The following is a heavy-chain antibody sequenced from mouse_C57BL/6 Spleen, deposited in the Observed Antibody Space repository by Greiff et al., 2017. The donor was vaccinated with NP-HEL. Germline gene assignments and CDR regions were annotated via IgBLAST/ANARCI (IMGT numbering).Heavy chain of an antibody. Sequence: VQLQQPGAELVRPGTSVKLSCKASGYTFTSYWMHWVKQRPGQGLEWIGVIDPSDSYTNYNQKFKGKATLTVDTSSSTAYMQLSSLTSEDSAVYYCARRDNYYGMGAFDYWGQGTTLTVSS. CDR3: ARRDNYYGMGAFDY. CDR2: IDPSDSYT. CDR1: GYTFTSYW. J-gene: IGHJ2*01. D-gene: IGHD1-1*01. V-gene: IGHV1-59*01.